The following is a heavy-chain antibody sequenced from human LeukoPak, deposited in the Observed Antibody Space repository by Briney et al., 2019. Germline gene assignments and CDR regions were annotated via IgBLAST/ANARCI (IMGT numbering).Heavy chain of an antibody. D-gene: IGHD2-2*01. J-gene: IGHJ4*02. Sequence: QTGGSLRLSCAASGFTFSSYGMHWVRQAPGKGLEWVAVISYDGSNKYYADSVKGRFTISRDNSKNTLHLQMNSLRAEDTAVHYCAKGSRIVVVPAEGYWGQGTLVPVSS. CDR3: AKGSRIVVVPAEGY. V-gene: IGHV3-30*18. CDR1: GFTFSSYG. CDR2: ISYDGSNK.